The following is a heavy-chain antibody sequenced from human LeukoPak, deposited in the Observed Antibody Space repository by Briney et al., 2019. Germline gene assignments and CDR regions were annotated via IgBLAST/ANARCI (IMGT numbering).Heavy chain of an antibody. Sequence: GSLKISCQGSGYSFTSYWIAWVRQMHGKGLEWMGIIYPGDSDTRYSPSFQGQVSISADTSINTAYLQWNSLKASDTAMYYCARPSGAAVTTNYFDYWGQGTLVTVSS. D-gene: IGHD4-17*01. V-gene: IGHV5-51*01. CDR2: IYPGDSDT. CDR1: GYSFTSYW. CDR3: ARPSGAAVTTNYFDY. J-gene: IGHJ4*02.